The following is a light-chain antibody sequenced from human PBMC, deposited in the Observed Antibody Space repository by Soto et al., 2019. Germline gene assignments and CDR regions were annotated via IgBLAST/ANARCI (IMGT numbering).Light chain of an antibody. V-gene: IGKV2-28*01. CDR2: LGS. CDR1: QSLLHNNGYNY. CDR3: MQALETPLYT. J-gene: IGKJ2*01. Sequence: DIVMTQSPLSLPVTPGEPASISCRSSQSLLHNNGYNYLDWYLQKPGQSPQLVIYLGSNRASGVPDRFSGSGSGTDFTLKISRVEADDVGVYYCMQALETPLYTFGQGTKLEIK.